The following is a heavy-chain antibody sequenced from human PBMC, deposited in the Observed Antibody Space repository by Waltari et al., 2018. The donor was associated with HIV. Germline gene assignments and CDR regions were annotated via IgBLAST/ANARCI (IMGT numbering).Heavy chain of an antibody. Sequence: QVQLVQSGAEVKKPGASVKVSCKASGYTFTGYYMHWVRQAPGQGLEWVGGVNPNSGGTNYAKKVQGVVTMTRDTSISTAYMERSRLRSDDTAVYYCARFPGYCSSTSCYEVDYWGQGTLVTVSS. J-gene: IGHJ4*02. CDR3: ARFPGYCSSTSCYEVDY. CDR1: GYTFTGYY. CDR2: VNPNSGGT. V-gene: IGHV1-2*02. D-gene: IGHD2-2*01.